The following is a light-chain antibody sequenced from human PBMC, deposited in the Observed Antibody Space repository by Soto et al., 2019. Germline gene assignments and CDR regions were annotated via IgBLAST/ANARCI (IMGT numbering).Light chain of an antibody. V-gene: IGLV2-8*01. CDR2: EVN. Sequence: QSALTQPPSASGSPGQSVTISCTGTSSDVGGYNYVSWYQQYPGKAPKLMTYEVNKRPSGVPDRFSGSKSGNTASLTVSGLQAEDEADYYCSSYAGSKNLVFGGGTQLTVL. CDR1: SSDVGGYNY. CDR3: SSYAGSKNLV. J-gene: IGLJ2*01.